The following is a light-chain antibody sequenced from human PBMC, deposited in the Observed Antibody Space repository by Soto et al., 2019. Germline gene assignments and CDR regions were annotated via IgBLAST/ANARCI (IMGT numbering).Light chain of an antibody. V-gene: IGLV2-23*03. J-gene: IGLJ2*01. Sequence: QSALTQPASVSGSPGQSITISCTGTSSDVGSHNLVSWYQQHPGKAPKFMIYEGSKRPSGVSNRFSGSKSGNTASLTISGLQAEDEADYYCCSYAGSSTFVVFGGGTKVTVL. CDR2: EGS. CDR1: SSDVGSHNL. CDR3: CSYAGSSTFVV.